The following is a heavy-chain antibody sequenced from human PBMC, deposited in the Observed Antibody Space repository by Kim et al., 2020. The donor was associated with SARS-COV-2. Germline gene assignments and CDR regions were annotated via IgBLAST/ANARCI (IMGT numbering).Heavy chain of an antibody. D-gene: IGHD3-16*01. CDR3: ARLGGPDWFDP. J-gene: IGHJ5*02. CDR1: GGSISSYY. Sequence: SETLSLTCTVSGGSISSYYWSWIRQPPGKGLEWIGYIYYSGSTNYNPSLKSRVTISVDTSKNQFSLKLSSVTAAYTAVYYCARLGGPDWFDPWGQGTLVT. V-gene: IGHV4-59*08. CDR2: IYYSGST.